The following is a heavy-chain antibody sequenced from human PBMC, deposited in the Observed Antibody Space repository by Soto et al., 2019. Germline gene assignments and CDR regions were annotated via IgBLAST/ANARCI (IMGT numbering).Heavy chain of an antibody. V-gene: IGHV3-21*01. CDR3: ARGTNYYDSSVYYGY. CDR2: ISSSSTYI. D-gene: IGHD3-22*01. Sequence: EVQLVESGGGLVKPGGSLRLSCAASGFTFSSYSMNWVRQVPGKGLQWVSSISSSSTYIYYADSVKGRFTISRDNAKNSLYLQMNSLRAEDTAVYYCARGTNYYDSSVYYGYWGQGTLVTVSS. J-gene: IGHJ4*02. CDR1: GFTFSSYS.